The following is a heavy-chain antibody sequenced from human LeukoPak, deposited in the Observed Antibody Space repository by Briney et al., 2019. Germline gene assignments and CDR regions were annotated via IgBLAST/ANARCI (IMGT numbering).Heavy chain of an antibody. CDR2: ITWNSDNI. D-gene: IGHD4-17*01. V-gene: IGHV3-9*01. Sequence: GRSLRLSCAASGFTFDDYAMHWVRQAPGKGLEWVSGITWNSDNIEYADSVKGRFTISRDNAKNSLYLQMNSLRAEDTAVYYCARDSTVGFDPWGQGTLVTVSS. CDR3: ARDSTVGFDP. J-gene: IGHJ5*02. CDR1: GFTFDDYA.